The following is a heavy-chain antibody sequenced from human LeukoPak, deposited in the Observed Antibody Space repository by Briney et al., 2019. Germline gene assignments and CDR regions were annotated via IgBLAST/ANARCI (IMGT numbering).Heavy chain of an antibody. J-gene: IGHJ4*02. V-gene: IGHV3-48*01. D-gene: IGHD4-17*01. CDR1: GFTFSSHS. CDR3: ARVEFGFEETTGSFDY. CDR2: ISRSSNTI. Sequence: PGGSLRLSCAASGFTFSSHSMNWVRQAPGKGLEWVSYISRSSNTIYYADSVKGRFTISRDNAKNSLYLQMNSLRGEDTAVYYCARVEFGFEETTGSFDYWGQGTLVTASS.